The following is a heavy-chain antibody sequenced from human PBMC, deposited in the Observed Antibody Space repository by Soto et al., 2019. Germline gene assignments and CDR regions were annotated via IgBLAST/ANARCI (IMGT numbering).Heavy chain of an antibody. D-gene: IGHD3-9*01. Sequence: PGGSLRLSCAASGFTFSSYSMSWVRQGPGKGLEWVSAISGSGDSTYYADSVKGRFTISRDNAKNSLYLQMNSLRAEDTAVYYCARDTGGYFDWFPNYYYGMDVWGQGTTVTVSS. V-gene: IGHV3-23*01. J-gene: IGHJ6*02. CDR1: GFTFSSYS. CDR3: ARDTGGYFDWFPNYYYGMDV. CDR2: ISGSGDST.